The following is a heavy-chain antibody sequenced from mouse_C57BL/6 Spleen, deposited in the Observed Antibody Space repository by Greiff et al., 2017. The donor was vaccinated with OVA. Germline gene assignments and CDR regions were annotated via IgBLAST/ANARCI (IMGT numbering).Heavy chain of an antibody. CDR1: GYTFTDYY. CDR2: INPNNGGT. J-gene: IGHJ4*01. CDR3: ARYPFITTVVATPLYAMDY. Sequence: EVQLQQSGPELVKPGASVKISCKASGYTFTDYYMNWVKQSHGKSLEWIGDINPNNGGTSYNQKFKGKATLTVDKSSSTAYMELRSLTSEDSAVYYCARYPFITTVVATPLYAMDYWGQGTSVTVSS. V-gene: IGHV1-26*01. D-gene: IGHD1-1*01.